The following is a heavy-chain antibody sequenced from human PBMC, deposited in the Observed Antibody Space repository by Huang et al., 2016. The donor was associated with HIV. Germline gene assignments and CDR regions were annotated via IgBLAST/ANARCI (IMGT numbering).Heavy chain of an antibody. D-gene: IGHD4-17*01. V-gene: IGHV3-53*01. CDR2: IYSGGNT. J-gene: IGHJ6*02. CDR3: AREDTVTTRNYYYVMDV. CDR1: GFTVSGNY. Sequence: EVQLVESGGGLIQPGGSLRLSCAASGFTVSGNYMSWVRQAPGKGLVWVSVIYSGGNTYYADSVKGRFTISRDNSKNTLYLQMNSLRAEDTAVYYCAREDTVTTRNYYYVMDVWGQGTTVTVSS.